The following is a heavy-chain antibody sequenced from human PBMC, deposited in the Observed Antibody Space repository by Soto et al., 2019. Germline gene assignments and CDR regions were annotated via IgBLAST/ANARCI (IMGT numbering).Heavy chain of an antibody. CDR1: GFTFSSYA. D-gene: IGHD6-13*01. CDR3: AKDRVRIAAAGTSWFDP. J-gene: IGHJ5*02. CDR2: ISGSGGST. Sequence: GGSLRLSCAASGFTFSSYAMSWVRQAPGKGLEWVSAISGSGGSTYYADSVKGRFTISRDNSKNTLYLQMNSLRAEDTAVYYCAKDRVRIAAAGTSWFDPWGQGTLVTVSS. V-gene: IGHV3-23*01.